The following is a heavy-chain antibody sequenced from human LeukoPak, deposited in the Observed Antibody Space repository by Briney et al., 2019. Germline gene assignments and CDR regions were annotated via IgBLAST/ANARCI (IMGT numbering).Heavy chain of an antibody. CDR2: ISNSGSTR. CDR3: ARDLQFYYDSSGYDYPSHYFDY. D-gene: IGHD3-22*01. V-gene: IGHV3-11*04. Sequence: LSLTCTVSGGSISSSSYYWGWIRQPPGKGLEWVSYISNSGSTRYYADSVKGRFTISTDNAKNSLYLQMNSLRAEDTAVYYCARDLQFYYDSSGYDYPSHYFDYWGQGTLVTVSS. J-gene: IGHJ4*02. CDR1: GGSISSSSYY.